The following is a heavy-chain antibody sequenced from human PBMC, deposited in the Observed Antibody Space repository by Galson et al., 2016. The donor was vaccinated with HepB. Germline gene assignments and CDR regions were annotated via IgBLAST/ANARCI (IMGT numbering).Heavy chain of an antibody. D-gene: IGHD6-19*01. CDR3: ARVHQGWYAGYFDY. V-gene: IGHV6-1*01. CDR1: GDSVSSNSAA. CDR2: TYYRSKWYN. J-gene: IGHJ4*02. Sequence: CAISGDSVSSNSAAWNWIRQSPSRGLEWLGRTYYRSKWYNDYAVSVKSRITINPYTSKNQFSLQLNSVTPEDTAVYYCARVHQGWYAGYFDYWGQGTLVTVSS.